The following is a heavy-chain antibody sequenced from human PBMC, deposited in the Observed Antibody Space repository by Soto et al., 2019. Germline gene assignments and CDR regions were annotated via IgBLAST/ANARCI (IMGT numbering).Heavy chain of an antibody. D-gene: IGHD3-22*01. CDR2: ISYDGSNK. V-gene: IGHV3-30-3*01. Sequence: GGSLRLSCAASGFTSSSYAMHWVRQAPGKGLEWVAVISYDGSNKYYADSVKGRFTISRDNSKNTLYLQMNSLRAEDTAVYYCARDGYDSSGYYFDYWGQGTLVTVSS. J-gene: IGHJ4*02. CDR1: GFTSSSYA. CDR3: ARDGYDSSGYYFDY.